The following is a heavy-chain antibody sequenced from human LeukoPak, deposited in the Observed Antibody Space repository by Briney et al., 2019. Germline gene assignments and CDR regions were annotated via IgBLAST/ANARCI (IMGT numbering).Heavy chain of an antibody. CDR1: GGSFSGYH. J-gene: IGHJ4*02. CDR2: INHSGST. Sequence: KPSETLSLTCAVYGGSFSGYHWSWIRQPPGKGLEWIGEINHSGSTNYNPSLKSRVTISVDTSKNQFSLKLSSVTAADTAVYYCARVGMVGPVDYWGQGTLVTVSS. CDR3: ARVGMVGPVDY. V-gene: IGHV4-34*01. D-gene: IGHD1-26*01.